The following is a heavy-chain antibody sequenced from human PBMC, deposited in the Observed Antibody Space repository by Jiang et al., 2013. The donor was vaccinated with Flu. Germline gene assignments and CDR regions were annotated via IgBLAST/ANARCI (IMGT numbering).Heavy chain of an antibody. CDR2: IYTSGST. D-gene: IGHD3-10*01. CDR1: GGSISSYY. Sequence: GLVKPSETLSLTCTVSGGSISSYYWSWIRQPPGKGLEWIGYIYTSGSTNYNPSLKSRVTISVDTSKNQFSLKLSSVTAADTAVYYCARGDGGYHYYMDVWGKGTTVTVSS. J-gene: IGHJ6*03. V-gene: IGHV4-4*09. CDR3: ARGDGGYHYYMDV.